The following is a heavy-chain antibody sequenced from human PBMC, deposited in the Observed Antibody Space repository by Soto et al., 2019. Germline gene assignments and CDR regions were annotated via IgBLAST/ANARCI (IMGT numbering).Heavy chain of an antibody. V-gene: IGHV3-33*01. CDR2: IWYDGSNK. CDR3: AREAGYCSGGSCYPDACDS. J-gene: IGHJ3*02. Sequence: QVQLVESGGGVVQPGRSLSLSCAASGFTFRSYGMHWVRQAPGKGLEWVAVIWYDGSNKYYADSGKGRFTISRDNSKNTLYLQRNSLRAEDTAVYYCAREAGYCSGGSCYPDACDSWGQGTMVTGSS. CDR1: GFTFRSYG. D-gene: IGHD2-15*01.